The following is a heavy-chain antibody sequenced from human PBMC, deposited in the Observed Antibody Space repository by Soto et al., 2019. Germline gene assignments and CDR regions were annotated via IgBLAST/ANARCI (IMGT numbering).Heavy chain of an antibody. V-gene: IGHV3-11*01. CDR2: ISSSGSTV. D-gene: IGHD3-3*01. J-gene: IGHJ6*02. CDR3: ARDSTNYDFWSGYQPYGMDV. Sequence: PGGSLRLSCAASGLTFSDYYMSWIRQAPGKGLEWVSYISSSGSTVYYADSVKGRFTISRDNAKNSLYLQMNSLRAEDTAVYYCARDSTNYDFWSGYQPYGMDVWGQGTAVTVSS. CDR1: GLTFSDYY.